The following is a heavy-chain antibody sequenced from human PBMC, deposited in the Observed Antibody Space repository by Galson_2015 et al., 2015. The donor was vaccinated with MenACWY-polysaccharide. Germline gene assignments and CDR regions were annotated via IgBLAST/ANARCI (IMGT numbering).Heavy chain of an antibody. Sequence: SLRLSCAASGFTFSSYGMSWVRQAPGKGLEWVSSISESGGSTFYADSVKGRFTITRDNSKNTLSRHVNSLRAEDTAKYYCAKDLRVGATAGSELDFWGQGTLVTVSS. CDR1: GFTFSSYG. J-gene: IGHJ4*02. CDR3: AKDLRVGATAGSELDF. D-gene: IGHD1-26*01. CDR2: ISESGGST. V-gene: IGHV3-23*01.